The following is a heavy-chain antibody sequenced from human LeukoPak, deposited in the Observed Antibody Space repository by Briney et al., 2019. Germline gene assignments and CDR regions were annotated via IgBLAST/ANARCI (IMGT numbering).Heavy chain of an antibody. CDR2: IIPIFGTA. J-gene: IGHJ5*02. CDR3: GVAVAGTFNSWFDP. V-gene: IGHV1-69*13. Sequence: SVKVSCKASGGTFSSYAISWVRQAPGQGLEWMGGIIPIFGTANYAQKFQGRVTITADQSTSTAYMELSSLRSEDTAVYYCGVAVAGTFNSWFDPWGQGTLVTVSS. D-gene: IGHD6-19*01. CDR1: GGTFSSYA.